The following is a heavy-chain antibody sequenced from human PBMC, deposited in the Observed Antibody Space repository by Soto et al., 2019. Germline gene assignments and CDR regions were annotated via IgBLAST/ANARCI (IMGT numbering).Heavy chain of an antibody. CDR2: IDPSDSYT. CDR3: AVQNYYYYGMDV. V-gene: IGHV5-10-1*01. J-gene: IGHJ6*02. CDR1: GYSFTSYW. Sequence: GESLKISCKGSGYSFTSYWISWVRQMPGKGLEWMGRIDPSDSYTNYSPSFQGHVTISADKSISTAYLQWSSLKASDTAMYCCAVQNYYYYGMDVWGQGTTVTVSS.